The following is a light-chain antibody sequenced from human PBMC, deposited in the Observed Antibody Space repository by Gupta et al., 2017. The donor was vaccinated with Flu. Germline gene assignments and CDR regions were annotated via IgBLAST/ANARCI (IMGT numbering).Light chain of an antibody. J-gene: IGLJ3*02. CDR3: QTWGTGIYWV. Sequence: QFVLTQSPSASASLGASVKLTRTLSSGHSSYAIAWHQQQPGKGPRYLMKLNSDGSHSKGDGIPDRFSGSISGAERYLTISSLQSEDEADYYCQTWGTGIYWVFGGGTKLTVL. V-gene: IGLV4-69*01. CDR1: SGHSSYA. CDR2: LNSDGSH.